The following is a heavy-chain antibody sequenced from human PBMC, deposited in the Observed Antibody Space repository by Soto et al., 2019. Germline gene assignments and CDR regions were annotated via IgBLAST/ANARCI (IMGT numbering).Heavy chain of an antibody. CDR2: INHSGST. Sequence: SETMSLTCAVYGGSFSGYYWRWIRQPPGRGLEWIGEINHSGSTNYNPSLKSRVTTSVDTSKNQFSLKLSSVTAADTAVYYCARGPRIAAAGRSWFDPWGQGTLVTAPQ. V-gene: IGHV4-34*01. CDR3: ARGPRIAAAGRSWFDP. CDR1: GGSFSGYY. J-gene: IGHJ5*02. D-gene: IGHD6-13*01.